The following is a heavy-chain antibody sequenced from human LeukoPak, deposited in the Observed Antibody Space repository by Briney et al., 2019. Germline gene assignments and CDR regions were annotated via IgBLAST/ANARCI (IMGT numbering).Heavy chain of an antibody. J-gene: IGHJ3*02. D-gene: IGHD6-13*01. Sequence: SETLSLTCSVSGGSISSYYWSWIRQPPGKGLEWIGYIYYSGRTSYNPSLKSRVTISVDTSKNQFSLRLSSVTAADTAVYYCARGFGSSWSDAFDIWGQGTMVTVSS. CDR2: IYYSGRT. CDR3: ARGFGSSWSDAFDI. V-gene: IGHV4-59*01. CDR1: GGSISSYY.